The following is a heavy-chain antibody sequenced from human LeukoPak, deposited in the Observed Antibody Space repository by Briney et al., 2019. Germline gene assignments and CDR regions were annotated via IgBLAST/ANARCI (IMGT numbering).Heavy chain of an antibody. V-gene: IGHV4-34*01. CDR2: INHSGST. J-gene: IGHJ6*02. Sequence: SETLSLTCAVYGGSFSGYYWSWIRQPPGKGLEWIGEINHSGSTNYNPSLKSRVTISVDTSKNQFSPKLSSVTAADTAVYYCAGYLLWFGPLPGDYYYGMDVWGQGTTVTVSS. CDR1: GGSFSGYY. D-gene: IGHD3-10*01. CDR3: AGYLLWFGPLPGDYYYGMDV.